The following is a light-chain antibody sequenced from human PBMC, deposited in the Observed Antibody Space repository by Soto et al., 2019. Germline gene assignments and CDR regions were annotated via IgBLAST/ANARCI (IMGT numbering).Light chain of an antibody. V-gene: IGKV3-20*01. CDR2: SAS. CDR1: QSVTSSY. J-gene: IGKJ2*01. CDR3: QQYGSSRNT. Sequence: ENVLTQSPGTLSLSPGERATLSCRASQSVTSSYLAWYQQKPGQAPRLLIYSASSRATGVPDRFSGSGSATDFTLTISRVEPEDFAVYYCQQYGSSRNTFGQGPRWIS.